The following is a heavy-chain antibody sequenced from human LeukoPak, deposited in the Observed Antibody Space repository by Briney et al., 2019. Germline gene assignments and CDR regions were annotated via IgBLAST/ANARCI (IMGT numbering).Heavy chain of an antibody. V-gene: IGHV3-23*01. D-gene: IGHD1-14*01. CDR2: ISGSGGTT. CDR1: GFTFNNYW. Sequence: GGSLRLSCAASGFTFNNYWMNWVRQAPGKGLEWVSVISGSGGTTYYADSVKGRFTISRDSSKNTLYLQMNSLRAEDTAVYYCAKVSGGGLYYDGMDVWGQGTTVTVSS. CDR3: AKVSGGGLYYDGMDV. J-gene: IGHJ6*02.